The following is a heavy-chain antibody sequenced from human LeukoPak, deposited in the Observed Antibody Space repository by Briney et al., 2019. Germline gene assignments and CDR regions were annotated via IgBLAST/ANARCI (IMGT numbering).Heavy chain of an antibody. CDR1: GGSVSSGSYY. J-gene: IGHJ5*02. V-gene: IGHV4-61*01. Sequence: SETLSLTCTVSGGSVSSGSYYWSWIRQPPGKGLEWIGYIYYSGSTNYNPSLKSRVTISVDTSNNQFSPKLSFVTAADTAVYYCAREAFGIQRDWFDLWGQGTLVTVSS. CDR2: IYYSGST. CDR3: AREAFGIQRDWFDL. D-gene: IGHD3-10*01.